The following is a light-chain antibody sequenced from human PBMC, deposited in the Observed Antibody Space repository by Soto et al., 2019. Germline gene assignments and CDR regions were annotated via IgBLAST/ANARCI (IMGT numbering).Light chain of an antibody. CDR1: NCNIGTNT. J-gene: IGLJ2*01. Sequence: QSVLTQPPSASGTPGQRVTISCSGGNCNIGTNTVNWYQHLPGSAPKLLIYSNNQRPSGVPDRFSGSKSGTSASLAISGLQPDDEADYYCEAWDGSLNVVLFGGGTKVTVL. V-gene: IGLV1-44*01. CDR3: EAWDGSLNVVL. CDR2: SNN.